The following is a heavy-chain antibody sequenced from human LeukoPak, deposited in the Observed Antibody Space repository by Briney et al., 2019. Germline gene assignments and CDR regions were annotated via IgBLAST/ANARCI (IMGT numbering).Heavy chain of an antibody. CDR2: IWYDGNNK. CDR1: GFTFSSYG. D-gene: IGHD2-2*01. Sequence: PGGSLRLSCAASGFTFSSYGMHWVRQAPGKGLEWVAVIWYDGNNKYYADSVKGRFTISRDNSKNTLYLQMNSLRAEDTAVYYCATRDCSSTSCFFDYWGQGTLVTVSS. CDR3: ATRDCSSTSCFFDY. J-gene: IGHJ4*02. V-gene: IGHV3-30*02.